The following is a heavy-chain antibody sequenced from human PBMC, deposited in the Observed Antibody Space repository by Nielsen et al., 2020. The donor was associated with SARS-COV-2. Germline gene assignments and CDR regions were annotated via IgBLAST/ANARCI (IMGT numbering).Heavy chain of an antibody. J-gene: IGHJ2*01. CDR3: AREPGYSYGYDNWYFDL. CDR1: GFTFISSA. CDR2: IVVGSGNT. Sequence: SVKVSCKASGFTFISSAVQWVRQARGQGLEWIGWIVVGSGNTNYAQRFQERVTITRDMSTGTAYMELSSLRSEDTAVYYCAREPGYSYGYDNWYFDLWGRGTLVTVSS. D-gene: IGHD5-18*01. V-gene: IGHV1-58*01.